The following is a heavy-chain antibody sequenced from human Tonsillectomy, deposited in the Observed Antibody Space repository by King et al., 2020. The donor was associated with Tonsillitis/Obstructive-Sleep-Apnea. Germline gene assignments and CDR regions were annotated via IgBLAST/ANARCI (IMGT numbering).Heavy chain of an antibody. Sequence: QLQESGPGLVKPSETLSLTCTVSGGSISSYYWSWIRQPPGKGLEWFGYIYYSGSTNYNPSLKSRVTISVDTSKNQFSLKLSSVTAADTAVYYCARAPRISSGYYFHFDYWGQGTLVTVSS. CDR3: ARAPRISSGYYFHFDY. J-gene: IGHJ4*02. CDR1: GGSISSYY. CDR2: IYYSGST. V-gene: IGHV4-59*01. D-gene: IGHD3-22*01.